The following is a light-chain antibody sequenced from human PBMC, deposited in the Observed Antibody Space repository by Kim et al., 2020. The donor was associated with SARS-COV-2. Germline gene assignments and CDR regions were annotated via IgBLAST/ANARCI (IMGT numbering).Light chain of an antibody. CDR2: GAS. CDR1: QSMGSNY. J-gene: IGKJ2*01. CDR3: QQYGTSPLYT. V-gene: IGKV3-20*01. Sequence: SPGERATLSCRASQSMGSNYLAWYQQKPGQAPRLLIYGASTRATGIPDRFTGSGSGTDFTLAISRLEPEDFAVYYCQQYGTSPLYTFGRGTKLEI.